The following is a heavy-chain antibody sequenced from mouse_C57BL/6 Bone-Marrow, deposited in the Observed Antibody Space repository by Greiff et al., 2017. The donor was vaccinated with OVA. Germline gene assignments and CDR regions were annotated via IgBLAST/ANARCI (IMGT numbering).Heavy chain of an antibody. Sequence: QVQLQQPGAELVRPGSSVKLSCKASGYTFTSYWMDWVKQRPGQGLEWIGNIYPSDSETHYNQKFKDKATLTVDKSSSTAYMQLSSLTSEDSAVYYCARNYGSSYCYWGQGTTLTVSS. CDR2: IYPSDSET. V-gene: IGHV1-61*01. CDR1: GYTFTSYW. D-gene: IGHD1-1*01. J-gene: IGHJ2*01. CDR3: ARNYGSSYCY.